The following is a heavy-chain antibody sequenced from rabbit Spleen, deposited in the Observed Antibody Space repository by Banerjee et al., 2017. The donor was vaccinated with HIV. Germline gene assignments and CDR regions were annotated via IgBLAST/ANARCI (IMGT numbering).Heavy chain of an antibody. D-gene: IGHD8-1*01. Sequence: QSLEESGGDLVKPEGSLTLTCKASGVSLNDKDVMCWVRQAPGKGLQWIACINVGGSGTTYYASWANGRFSISRENAQNTVFLQMTSLTAADTATYFCARDGAGGSYFALWGQGTLVTVS. V-gene: IGHV1S40*01. CDR2: INVGGSGTT. CDR3: ARDGAGGSYFAL. CDR1: GVSLNDKDV. J-gene: IGHJ4*01.